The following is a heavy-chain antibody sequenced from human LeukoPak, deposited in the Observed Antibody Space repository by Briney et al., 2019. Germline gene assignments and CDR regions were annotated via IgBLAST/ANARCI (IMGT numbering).Heavy chain of an antibody. D-gene: IGHD3-9*01. Sequence: PSETLSLTCTVSGGSISSSSYYWGWIRQPPGKGLEWIGSIYYSGSTYYNPSLKSRVTISVATSKSQFSLKLSSVTTADTAVYYCARVTRKDWLFSIGDYFDYWGQGTLVTVSS. V-gene: IGHV4-39*01. J-gene: IGHJ4*02. CDR1: GGSISSSSYY. CDR3: ARVTRKDWLFSIGDYFDY. CDR2: IYYSGST.